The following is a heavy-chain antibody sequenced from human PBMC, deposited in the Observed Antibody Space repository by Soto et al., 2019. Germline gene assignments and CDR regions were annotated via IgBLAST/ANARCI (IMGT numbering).Heavy chain of an antibody. CDR2: IWYDGSNK. CDR1: GFTFSSYG. D-gene: IGHD3-3*01. J-gene: IGHJ6*02. CDR3: ARTRGESSYDFWSGYYFPTDYYYGMDV. Sequence: PGGSLRLSCAASGFTFSSYGMHWVRQAPGKGLEWVAVIWYDGSNKYYADSVKGRFTISRDNSKNTLYLQMNSLRAEDTAVYYCARTRGESSYDFWSGYYFPTDYYYGMDVWGQGTTVTVSS. V-gene: IGHV3-33*01.